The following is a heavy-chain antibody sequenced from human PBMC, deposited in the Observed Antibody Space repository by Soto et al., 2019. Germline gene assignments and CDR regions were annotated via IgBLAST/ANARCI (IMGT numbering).Heavy chain of an antibody. D-gene: IGHD4-17*01. CDR2: INPSGGST. CDR1: GYTFTSYY. CDR3: ARGPTDYGAIDY. V-gene: IGHV1-46*01. Sequence: ASVKVSCKASGYTFTSYYMHWVRQAPGQGLEWMGIINPSGGSTSYAQKFQGRVTMTTDTSTSTAYMELRSLRSDDTAVYYCARGPTDYGAIDYWGQGTLVTVSS. J-gene: IGHJ4*02.